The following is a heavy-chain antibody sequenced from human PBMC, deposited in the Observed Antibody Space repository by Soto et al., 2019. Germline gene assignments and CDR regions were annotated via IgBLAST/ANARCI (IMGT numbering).Heavy chain of an antibody. Sequence: PSETLSLTCTVSGGSISSGDYYWSWIRQPPGKGLEWIGYIYYSGSTYYNPSLKSRVTISVDTSKNQFSLKLSSVTAADTAVYYCARVRSGVATIEDWYFELWGRGTLVTVSS. J-gene: IGHJ2*01. CDR2: IYYSGST. D-gene: IGHD5-12*01. V-gene: IGHV4-30-4*01. CDR3: ARVRSGVATIEDWYFEL. CDR1: GGSISSGDYY.